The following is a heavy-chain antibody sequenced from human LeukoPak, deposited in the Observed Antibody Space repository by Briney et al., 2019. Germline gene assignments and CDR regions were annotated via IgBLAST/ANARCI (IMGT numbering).Heavy chain of an antibody. CDR3: ASPFRYFDWFPYSYMDV. J-gene: IGHJ6*03. CDR1: GGSISSSSYC. V-gene: IGHV4-39*01. Sequence: SETLPLTCTVSGGSISSSSYCWGWIRQPPGKGLEWIASMYYTGSTHYNPSLQSRVTISVDASKNQFSLKLRSVTAADTAVYYCASPFRYFDWFPYSYMDVWGKGTTVIVSS. D-gene: IGHD3-9*01. CDR2: MYYTGST.